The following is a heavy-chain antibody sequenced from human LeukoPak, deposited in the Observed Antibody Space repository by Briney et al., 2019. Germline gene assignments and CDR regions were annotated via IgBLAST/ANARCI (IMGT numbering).Heavy chain of an antibody. Sequence: GSLRLSCAASGFIFRRYDMNWARQAPGKGLEWVASINHNGNVNYYVDSVKGRFTISRDNAKNSLYLQMSNLRAEDTAVYFCARGGGLDVWGQGATVTVSS. CDR2: INHNGNVN. D-gene: IGHD3-16*01. J-gene: IGHJ6*02. V-gene: IGHV3-7*03. CDR3: ARGGGLDV. CDR1: GFIFRRYD.